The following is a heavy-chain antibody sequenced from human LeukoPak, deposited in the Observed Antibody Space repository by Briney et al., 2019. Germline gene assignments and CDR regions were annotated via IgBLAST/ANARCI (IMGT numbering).Heavy chain of an antibody. J-gene: IGHJ4*02. CDR1: GSSLTELS. V-gene: IGHV1-24*01. Sequence: ASVKVPCTVSGSSLTELSLYWVRQAPGKGLEWMGGFDVIDAKTFYAQKFQGRVTMTEDSSTATAYMELSSLRSDDTAFYYCAAGRPYSLLDYWGQGTLLTVSS. D-gene: IGHD5-18*01. CDR2: FDVIDAKT. CDR3: AAGRPYSLLDY.